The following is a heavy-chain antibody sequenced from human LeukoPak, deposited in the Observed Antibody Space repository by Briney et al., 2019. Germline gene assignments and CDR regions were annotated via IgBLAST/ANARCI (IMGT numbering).Heavy chain of an antibody. J-gene: IGHJ3*02. V-gene: IGHV4-34*01. CDR2: INHSGST. CDR1: GGSFSGYY. D-gene: IGHD3-10*01. CDR3: AMTTLLLWFGGGAFDI. Sequence: SETLSLTCAVYGGSFSGYYWSWIRQPPGKGLEWIGEINHSGSTNYNPSLKSRLTISVDTSKNQFSLKLSSVTAADTAVYYCAMTTLLLWFGGGAFDIWGQGTMVTVSS.